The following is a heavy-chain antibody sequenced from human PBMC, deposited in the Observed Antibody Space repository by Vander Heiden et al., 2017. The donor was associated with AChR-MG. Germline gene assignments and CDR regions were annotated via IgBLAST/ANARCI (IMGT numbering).Heavy chain of an antibody. V-gene: IGHV3-43*01. Sequence: EVQLVESGGVVVQPGGSLRLSCAASGFTFDDYTMHWVRQAPGKGLEWVSLISWDGGSTYYADSVKGRFTISRDNRKNSLYLQMNSLRTEDTALYYCAKDIGYGGNSMDVWGQGTTVTVSS. J-gene: IGHJ6*02. D-gene: IGHD2-21*02. CDR2: ISWDGGST. CDR3: AKDIGYGGNSMDV. CDR1: GFTFDDYT.